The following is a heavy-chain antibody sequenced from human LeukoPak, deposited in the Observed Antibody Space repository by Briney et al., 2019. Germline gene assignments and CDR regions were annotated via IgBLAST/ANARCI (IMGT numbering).Heavy chain of an antibody. J-gene: IGHJ6*03. CDR1: GYTLTELS. V-gene: IGHV1-24*01. CDR3: ATGHCNTSSCYYYYMDV. Sequence: GASVTVSFTFSGYTLTELSMHWVRQAPARGLQWMGVFDPEDGESIIAQKFQGRLTMTEDTSTDTAYMELSSLTSEDTAMYYCATGHCNTSSCYYYYMDVWGKGTTVTVSS. D-gene: IGHD2/OR15-2a*01. CDR2: FDPEDGES.